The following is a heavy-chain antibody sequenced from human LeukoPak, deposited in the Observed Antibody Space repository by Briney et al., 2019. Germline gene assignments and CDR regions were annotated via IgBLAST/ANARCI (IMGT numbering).Heavy chain of an antibody. CDR2: IYYSGST. D-gene: IGHD2-2*01. CDR3: ARSARGTSSTKGGLYYYYYYMDV. J-gene: IGHJ6*03. CDR1: RGSLSSYF. Sequence: PSETLSLTCTVSRGSLSSYFWSWIRQPPGRGLEWVGYIYYSGSTNCNPSLKSRVTISVDTSKNQFSLKLSSVAAADTAVYYCARSARGTSSTKGGLYYYYYYMDVWGKGTTVTVSS. V-gene: IGHV4-59*01.